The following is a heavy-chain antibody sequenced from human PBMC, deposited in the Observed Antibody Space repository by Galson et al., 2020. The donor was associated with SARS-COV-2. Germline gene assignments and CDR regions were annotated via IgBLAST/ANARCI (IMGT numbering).Heavy chain of an antibody. Sequence: ASETLSLTCTVSGDSISTHYWSWIRQPAGQGLEWIGHIYTSGNTNYNPSLKSRVTMSVDTSKNQISLKLRSVTAADTAVYYCAQYCSGGTCPSVWGQGTLVTVSS. J-gene: IGHJ4*02. V-gene: IGHV4-4*07. CDR3: AQYCSGGTCPSV. CDR1: GDSISTHY. D-gene: IGHD2-15*01. CDR2: IYTSGNT.